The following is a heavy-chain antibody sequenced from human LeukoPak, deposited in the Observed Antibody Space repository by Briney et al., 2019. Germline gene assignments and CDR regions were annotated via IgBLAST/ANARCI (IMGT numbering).Heavy chain of an antibody. Sequence: GGSLRLSCAASGFTFSSYSMNWVRQAPGKGLELVSSISSSSSYIYYADSVKGRFTISRDNAKNSLYLQMNSLRAEDTAVYYCARDSSGRYNLDYFDYWGQGTLVTVSS. CDR3: ARDSSGRYNLDYFDY. J-gene: IGHJ4*02. CDR2: ISSSSSYI. D-gene: IGHD3-10*01. CDR1: GFTFSSYS. V-gene: IGHV3-21*01.